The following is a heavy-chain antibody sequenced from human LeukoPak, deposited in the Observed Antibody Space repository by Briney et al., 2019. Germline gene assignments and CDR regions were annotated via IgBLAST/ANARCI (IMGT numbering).Heavy chain of an antibody. CDR1: GGSFSGYY. J-gene: IGHJ3*02. Sequence: SETLSLICAVYGGSFSGYYWSWIRQPPGKGLEWIGEINHSGSTNYNPSLKSRVTISVDTSKNQFSLKLSSVTAADTAVYYCAREKYSSSPSRRIVDIWGQGTMVTVSS. V-gene: IGHV4-34*01. CDR2: INHSGST. CDR3: AREKYSSSPSRRIVDI. D-gene: IGHD6-6*01.